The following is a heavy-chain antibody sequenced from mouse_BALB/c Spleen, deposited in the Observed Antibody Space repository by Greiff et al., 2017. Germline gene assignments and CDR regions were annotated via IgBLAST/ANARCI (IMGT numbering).Heavy chain of an antibody. CDR3: ARSYRYDGGTGDY. D-gene: IGHD2-14*01. V-gene: IGHV5-17*02. Sequence: EVQLVESGGGLVQPGGSRKLSCAASGFTFSSFGMHWVRQAPEKGLEWVAYISSGSSTIYYADTVKGRFTISRDNPKNTLFLQMTSLRSEDTAMYYCARSYRYDGGTGDYWGQGTTLTVSS. CDR1: GFTFSSFG. J-gene: IGHJ2*01. CDR2: ISSGSSTI.